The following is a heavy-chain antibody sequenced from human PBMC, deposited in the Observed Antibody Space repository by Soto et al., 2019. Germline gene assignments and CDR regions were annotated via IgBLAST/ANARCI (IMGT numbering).Heavy chain of an antibody. CDR2: IQRKTDGGTT. Sequence: PGGALRLSCAASGLTFSNAWMSWVRQAPGKGLESVRPIQRKTDGGTTDYAAPVKGRFTISRDDSKNTLYLQMNSLKTEDTAVYYCTSTSGDIVVVPAAPSLSYYYGMDVWGQGTTVTVSS. V-gene: IGHV3-15*01. J-gene: IGHJ6*01. CDR3: TSTSGDIVVVPAAPSLSYYYGMDV. D-gene: IGHD2-2*01. CDR1: GLTFSNAW.